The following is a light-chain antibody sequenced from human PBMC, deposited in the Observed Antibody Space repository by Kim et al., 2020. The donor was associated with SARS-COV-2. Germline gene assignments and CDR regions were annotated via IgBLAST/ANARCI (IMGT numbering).Light chain of an antibody. CDR1: SGHSTYA. J-gene: IGLJ3*02. CDR2: LNSDGSH. V-gene: IGLV4-69*01. Sequence: QPVLTQSPSASASLGASVKPTCTLSSGHSTYAIAWHQQQPEKGPRYLMKLNSDGSHNRGDGIPDRFSGASSGTERYLTISRLLSEDEADYYCQTWDTGIGVLGGGTQLTVL. CDR3: QTWDTGIGV.